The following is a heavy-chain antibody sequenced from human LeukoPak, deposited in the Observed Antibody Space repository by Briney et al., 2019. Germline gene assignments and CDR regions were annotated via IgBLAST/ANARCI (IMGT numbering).Heavy chain of an antibody. V-gene: IGHV4-59*01. CDR2: IYYSGST. CDR1: GGSISSYY. D-gene: IGHD3-22*01. CDR3: ARGSPASLYYYDSSGPLFDY. J-gene: IGHJ4*02. Sequence: KPSETLSHTCTVSGGSISSYYWRWIRQPPGKGLEWIGYIYYSGSTNYNPSLKSRVTISVDTSKNQFSLKLSSVTAADTAVYYCARGSPASLYYYDSSGPLFDYWGQGTLVTVSS.